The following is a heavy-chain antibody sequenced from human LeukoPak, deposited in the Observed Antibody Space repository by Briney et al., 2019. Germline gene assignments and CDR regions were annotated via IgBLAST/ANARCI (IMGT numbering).Heavy chain of an antibody. V-gene: IGHV1-46*01. Sequence: ASVKVSCKASGYTFTSYYMHWVRQAPGQGLEWMGIINPSGGSTSYAQKFQGRVTMTRDTSTSTVYMELSSLRSDDTAVYYCARDPGSFLSSSGWLNWFDPWGQGTLVTVSS. CDR3: ARDPGSFLSSSGWLNWFDP. D-gene: IGHD6-19*01. J-gene: IGHJ5*02. CDR2: INPSGGST. CDR1: GYTFTSYY.